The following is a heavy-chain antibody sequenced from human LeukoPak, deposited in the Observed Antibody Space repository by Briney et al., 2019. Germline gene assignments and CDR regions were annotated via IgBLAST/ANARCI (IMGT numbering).Heavy chain of an antibody. CDR3: ARSQQMVSD. Sequence: SQTLSLTCAISGDSVSSNSAGWSWIRLSPSRGLEWLGRTYYRSKWYYDYAESVKSRMTINPDTSKNQFSLQLNSVTPDDTAVYYCARSQQMVSDWGQGTLVTVSS. V-gene: IGHV6-1*01. CDR2: TYYRSKWYY. CDR1: GDSVSSNSAG. D-gene: IGHD6-13*01. J-gene: IGHJ4*02.